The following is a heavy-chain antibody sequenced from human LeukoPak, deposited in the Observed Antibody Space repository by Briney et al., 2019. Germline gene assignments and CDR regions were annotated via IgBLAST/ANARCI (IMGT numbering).Heavy chain of an antibody. CDR1: GFTFSSYE. Sequence: GESLKISRAASGFTFSSYEMNWVRQAPGKGLEWVSYISSSGSTIYYADSVKGRFTISRDNAKNSLYLQMNSLRAEDTAVYYCARVKTGIAVSGTYLDCWGQGTLVTVSS. J-gene: IGHJ4*02. D-gene: IGHD6-19*01. CDR3: ARVKTGIAVSGTYLDC. CDR2: ISSSGSTI. V-gene: IGHV3-48*03.